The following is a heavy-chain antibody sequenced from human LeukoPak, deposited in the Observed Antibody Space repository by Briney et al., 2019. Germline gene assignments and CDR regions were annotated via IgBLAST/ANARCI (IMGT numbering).Heavy chain of an antibody. V-gene: IGHV4-34*01. CDR2: INHSGST. D-gene: IGHD3-22*01. Sequence: PSETLSLTCTISGGSISGYYWSWIRQPPGKGLEWIGEINHSGSTNYNPSLKSRVTISVDTSKNQFSLKLSSVTAADTAVYYCARHYYDSSGWWFDPWGQGTLVTVSS. J-gene: IGHJ5*02. CDR1: GGSISGYY. CDR3: ARHYYDSSGWWFDP.